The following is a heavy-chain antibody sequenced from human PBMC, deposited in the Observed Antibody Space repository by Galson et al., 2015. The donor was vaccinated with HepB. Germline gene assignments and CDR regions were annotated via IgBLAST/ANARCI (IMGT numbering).Heavy chain of an antibody. J-gene: IGHJ4*02. CDR1: GFTFSSYS. D-gene: IGHD1-26*01. CDR2: ISSSSSTI. V-gene: IGHV3-48*02. CDR3: ARARIVGATTGLKY. Sequence: SLRLSCAASGFTFSSYSMNWVRQAPGKGLEWVSYISSSSSTIYYADSVKGRFTISRDNAKNSLYLQMNSLRDEDTAVYYCARARIVGATTGLKYWGQGTLVTVSS.